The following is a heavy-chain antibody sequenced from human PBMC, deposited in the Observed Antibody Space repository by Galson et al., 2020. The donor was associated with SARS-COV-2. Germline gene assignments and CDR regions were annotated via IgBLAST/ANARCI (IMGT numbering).Heavy chain of an antibody. Sequence: GESLKISCAASGFTFSSYDMHWVRQVTGKGLEWVSGIGTFGDTYYSGSVKGRFTISRENAENSLYLQINSLRVEDTALYFCARGPVGPGISHTRGYFDYWGQGTLVTVSS. D-gene: IGHD1-20*01. J-gene: IGHJ4*02. CDR1: GFTFSSYD. CDR2: IGTFGDT. V-gene: IGHV3-13*01. CDR3: ARGPVGPGISHTRGYFDY.